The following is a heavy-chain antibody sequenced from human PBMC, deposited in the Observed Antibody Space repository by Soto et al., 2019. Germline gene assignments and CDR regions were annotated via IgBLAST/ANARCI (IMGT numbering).Heavy chain of an antibody. CDR2: IYSGGST. CDR1: GFTVSSNY. D-gene: IGHD3-10*01. J-gene: IGHJ5*02. Sequence: EVQLVESGGGLVQPGGSLRLSCAASGFTVSSNYMSWVRQAPGKGLEWVSVIYSGGSTYYADSVKGRFTISRDNSKNTPYLQMNSLRAEDTAVYYCAREPRYYGSGSYYNPSNPWGQGTLVTVSS. V-gene: IGHV3-66*01. CDR3: AREPRYYGSGSYYNPSNP.